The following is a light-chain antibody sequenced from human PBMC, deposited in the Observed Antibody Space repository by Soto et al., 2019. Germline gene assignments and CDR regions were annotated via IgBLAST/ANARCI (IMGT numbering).Light chain of an antibody. J-gene: IGKJ5*01. CDR2: ATS. CDR1: QSVSSN. CDR3: QQRSNWPIT. V-gene: IGKV3D-20*02. Sequence: VMTQSPTTLSVSPGERATLFCRASQSVSSNLAWYQHKPGQSPRLLLYATSSRGAGIPDRFSGSGSGTDFTLTISRLEPEDFAVYFCQQRSNWPITFGQGTRLAI.